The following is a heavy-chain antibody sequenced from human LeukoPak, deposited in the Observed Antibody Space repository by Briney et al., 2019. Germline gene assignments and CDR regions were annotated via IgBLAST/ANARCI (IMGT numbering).Heavy chain of an antibody. CDR2: IYYSGIT. V-gene: IGHV4-39*02. CDR3: ARDYSYGMDV. CDR1: GGSISSSSYY. Sequence: SETLSLTCTVSGGSISSSSYYWGWIRQPPGKGLEWIGSIYYSGITYYNPSLKSRVTISVDTSKNQFSLKLSSVTAADTAVYYCARDYSYGMDVWGQGPTVTVSS. J-gene: IGHJ6*02.